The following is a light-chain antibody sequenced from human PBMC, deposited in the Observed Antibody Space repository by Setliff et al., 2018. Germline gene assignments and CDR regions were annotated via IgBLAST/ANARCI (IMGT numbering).Light chain of an antibody. CDR1: SSDVSDYNF. CDR3: CAYTGSSTYV. V-gene: IGLV2-14*03. Sequence: QSALTQPASVSGSPGQSITIACTGLSSDVSDYNFVSWYQQHPGKAPKLIISDVNNRPSGVSNRFSGSKSGNTASLTISGLQAEDEAAYYCCAYTGSSTYVFGTGTKVTVL. J-gene: IGLJ1*01. CDR2: DVN.